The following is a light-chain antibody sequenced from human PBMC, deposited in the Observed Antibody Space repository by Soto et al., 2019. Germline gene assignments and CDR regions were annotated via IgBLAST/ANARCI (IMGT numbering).Light chain of an antibody. CDR1: QSVSNY. J-gene: IGKJ1*01. V-gene: IGKV3-11*01. CDR3: QQYNSYS. CDR2: DAS. Sequence: EIVLTQSPATLSLSPGERATLSCRASQSVSNYLAWYQQKPGQAPRLLMYDASNRATGIPAKFSGSGSGTDFTLTISSLQPDDFATYYCQQYNSYSFGQGTKVDIK.